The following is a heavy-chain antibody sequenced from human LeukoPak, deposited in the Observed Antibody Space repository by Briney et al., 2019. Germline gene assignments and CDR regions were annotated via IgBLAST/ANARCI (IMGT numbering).Heavy chain of an antibody. CDR2: IKTDGSIT. V-gene: IGHV3-74*01. CDR3: ARDGERGELSLYMDY. Sequence: GGSLRLSCAASGFSFSVYWMHWVRQAPGKGPVWVSRIKTDGSITDYADFVKGRFTISRDNAKNTLYLQMNSLRAEDTAVYYCARDGERGELSLYMDYWGQGTLVTVSS. CDR1: GFSFSVYW. J-gene: IGHJ4*02. D-gene: IGHD3-16*02.